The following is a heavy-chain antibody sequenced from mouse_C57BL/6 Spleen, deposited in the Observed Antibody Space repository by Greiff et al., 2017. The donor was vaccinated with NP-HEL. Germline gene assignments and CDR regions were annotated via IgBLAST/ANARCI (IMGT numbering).Heavy chain of an antibody. D-gene: IGHD2-1*01. CDR1: GYTFTSYW. J-gene: IGHJ3*01. CDR2: IYPSDSET. CDR3: ARWDLLGFAY. Sequence: VQLQQPGAELVRPGSSVKLSCKASGYTFTSYWMDWVKQRPGQGLEWIGNIYPSDSETHYNQKFKDKATLTVDKSSSTAYMQLSSLTSEDSAVYYCARWDLLGFAYWGQGTLVTVSA. V-gene: IGHV1-61*01.